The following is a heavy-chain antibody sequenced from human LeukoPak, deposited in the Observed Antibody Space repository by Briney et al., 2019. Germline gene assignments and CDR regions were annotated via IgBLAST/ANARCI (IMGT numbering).Heavy chain of an antibody. D-gene: IGHD2-8*01. CDR2: IYYSGST. CDR1: GDSISSYY. Sequence: SETLSLTCTVSGDSISSYYWSWIRQPPGKGLEWIGYIYYSGSTNYNPSLKSRVTISVDTSKNQFSLKLSSVTAADTAVYYCATDGAACTNGECYYYYYYMDVWGKGTTVTVSS. CDR3: ATDGAACTNGECYYYYYYMDV. J-gene: IGHJ6*03. V-gene: IGHV4-59*01.